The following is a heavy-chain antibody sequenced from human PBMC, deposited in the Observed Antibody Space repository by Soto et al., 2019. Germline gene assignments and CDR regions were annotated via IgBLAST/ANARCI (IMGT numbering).Heavy chain of an antibody. D-gene: IGHD2-8*01. V-gene: IGHV4-39*01. CDR1: GGSMSSSPYY. CDR3: ARHKRITVVGGAHIRCIFDF. Sequence: QVPLQESGPGLVKPSETLALHCTVVGGSMSSSPYYWVWIRKHPGKGLEWIGCMASSGRASYNPSHKSRVNIPVATSKHRFFRRLSSVTAADTAVYYCARHKRITVVGGAHIRCIFDFWGQGDLVTVSS. CDR2: MASSGRA. J-gene: IGHJ4*02.